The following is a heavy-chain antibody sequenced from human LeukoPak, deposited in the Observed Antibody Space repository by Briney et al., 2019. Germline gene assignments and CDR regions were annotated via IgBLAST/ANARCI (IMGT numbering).Heavy chain of an antibody. CDR1: GFTFSSYA. CDR2: ISYDGSNK. J-gene: IGHJ4*02. Sequence: GGSLRLSCAASGFTFSSYAMHWVRQAPGKGLEWVAVISYDGSNKYYADSVKGRFTISRDNSKNTLYLQMNSLRAEDTAVYYCARDEAYCGGDCYSAVDYWGQGTLVPVSS. D-gene: IGHD2-21*02. CDR3: ARDEAYCGGDCYSAVDY. V-gene: IGHV3-30-3*01.